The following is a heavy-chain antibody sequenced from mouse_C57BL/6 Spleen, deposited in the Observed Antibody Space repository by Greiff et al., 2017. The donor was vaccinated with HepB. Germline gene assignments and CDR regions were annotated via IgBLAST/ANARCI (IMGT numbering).Heavy chain of an antibody. J-gene: IGHJ3*01. CDR3: ARHEDRGLAQHSWFAY. Sequence: VQLQQSGAELVKPGASVKLSCKASGYTFTEYTIHWVKQRSGQGLEWIGWFYPGSGSIKYNEKFKDKATLTADKSSRTVYMELSRLTSEDSAVYFCARHEDRGLAQHSWFAYWGQGTLVTVSA. V-gene: IGHV1-62-2*01. D-gene: IGHD3-1*01. CDR2: FYPGSGSI. CDR1: GYTFTEYT.